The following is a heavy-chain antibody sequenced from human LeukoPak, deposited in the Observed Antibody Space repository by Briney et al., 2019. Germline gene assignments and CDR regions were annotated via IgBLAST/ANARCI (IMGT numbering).Heavy chain of an antibody. D-gene: IGHD3-9*01. CDR3: ARSNYDILTGYDY. V-gene: IGHV4-59*01. CDR1: GGSISSYH. J-gene: IGHJ4*02. CDR2: IYYSGST. Sequence: SETLSLTCTVSGGSISSYHWSWIRQPPGKGLEWIGYIYYSGSTNYNPSLKSRVTISVDTSKNQFSLKLSSVTAADTAVYYCARSNYDILTGYDYWGQGTLVTVSS.